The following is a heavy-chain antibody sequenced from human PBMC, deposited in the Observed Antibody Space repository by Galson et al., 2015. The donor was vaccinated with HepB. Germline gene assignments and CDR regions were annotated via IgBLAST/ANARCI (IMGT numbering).Heavy chain of an antibody. J-gene: IGHJ4*02. D-gene: IGHD6-19*01. CDR1: GYIFTSYG. CDR2: ISAYNGNT. Sequence: SVKVSCKASGYIFTSYGINWVRQAPGQGLEWMGWISAYNGNTKYAQKLQGRVTMTTDTSTSTVYMELRSLRNDDTAVYYCARDPRVAVAGQLYYLDYWGQGTLVTVSS. V-gene: IGHV1-18*01. CDR3: ARDPRVAVAGQLYYLDY.